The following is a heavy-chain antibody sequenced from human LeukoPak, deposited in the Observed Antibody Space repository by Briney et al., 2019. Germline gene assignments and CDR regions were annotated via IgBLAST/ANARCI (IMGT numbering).Heavy chain of an antibody. V-gene: IGHV1-18*01. CDR1: GYTFTSYG. CDR3: ARHITIFGVVIKGFDP. Sequence: ASVKVSCKASGYTFTSYGISWVRQAPGQGLEWMGWISAYNGNTNYAQKLQGRVTMTTDTSTSTAYMELRSLRSDDTAVYYCARHITIFGVVIKGFDPWGQGTLVTVSS. D-gene: IGHD3-3*01. CDR2: ISAYNGNT. J-gene: IGHJ5*02.